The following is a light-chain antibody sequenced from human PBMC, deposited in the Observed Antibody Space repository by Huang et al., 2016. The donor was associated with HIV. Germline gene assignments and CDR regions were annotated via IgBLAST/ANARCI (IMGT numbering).Light chain of an antibody. Sequence: EIVLTQSPDFQSVTPQEKVTITCRASQDIGNNLHWYQQKPGQSPKRFIKYASQSISGVPSRFSGSGSVTDFTLTINSLEAEDAETYFCHQSTTLPHTFGQGTKLEIK. CDR2: YAS. CDR1: QDIGNN. J-gene: IGKJ2*01. V-gene: IGKV6-21*02. CDR3: HQSTTLPHT.